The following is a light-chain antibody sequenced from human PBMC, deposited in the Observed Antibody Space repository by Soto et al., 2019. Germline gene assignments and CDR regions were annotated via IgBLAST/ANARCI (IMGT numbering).Light chain of an antibody. CDR2: AAS. Sequence: DIQMTQSPSSLSASVGDRVTITCRASQGISNFLAWYQQRPGQVPKLLIYAASTLQSGVPSRFSASGSGTDFTLTLSSLQPEDVSTYYCQRYNGASTLGQGTKVEIK. CDR1: QGISNF. CDR3: QRYNGAST. J-gene: IGKJ1*01. V-gene: IGKV1-27*01.